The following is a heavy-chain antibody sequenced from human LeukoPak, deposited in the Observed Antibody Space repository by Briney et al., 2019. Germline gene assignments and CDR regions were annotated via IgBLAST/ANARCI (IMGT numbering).Heavy chain of an antibody. D-gene: IGHD3-10*01. Sequence: SETLSLTCNVSGFSFSGSSHYWGWVRQPPGAGLEWIGSVYYTASTFYNPSLKSRLTISLDKFKNQFSLELRSATDADTAMYYCVRGRDYVDSWGQGTLATVSS. CDR2: VYYTAST. J-gene: IGHJ4*02. CDR3: VRGRDYVDS. V-gene: IGHV4-39*07. CDR1: GFSFSGSSHY.